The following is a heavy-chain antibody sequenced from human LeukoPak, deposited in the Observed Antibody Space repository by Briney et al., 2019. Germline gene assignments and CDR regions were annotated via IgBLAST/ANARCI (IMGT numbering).Heavy chain of an antibody. CDR2: IYPGDSER. CDR3: ARIEGSTFDY. V-gene: IGHV5-51*01. Sequence: GESLKISCQGSGYSFTNYWIGWVRQMPGKGLEWMGIIYPGDSERKYNPSLQGQVTISADKSISTVYLQWSGLKASDTAIYYCARIEGSTFDYWGQGTLVTVSS. CDR1: GYSFTNYW. J-gene: IGHJ4*02.